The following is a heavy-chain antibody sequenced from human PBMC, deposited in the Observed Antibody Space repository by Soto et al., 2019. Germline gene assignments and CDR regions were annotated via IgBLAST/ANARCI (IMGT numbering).Heavy chain of an antibody. Sequence: TLSLTCAVSGDSVSTHYWWSWVRQSPGKGLEWIGETHHSGSTHYNPSLNSRVTISVDKSKNDFSLKLTSVTAADTAVYYCARNGDCSSSRCNVGWFDPWGRGTLVTVSS. V-gene: IGHV4-4*02. CDR3: ARNGDCSSSRCNVGWFDP. CDR1: GDSVSTHYW. D-gene: IGHD2-2*01. J-gene: IGHJ5*02. CDR2: THHSGST.